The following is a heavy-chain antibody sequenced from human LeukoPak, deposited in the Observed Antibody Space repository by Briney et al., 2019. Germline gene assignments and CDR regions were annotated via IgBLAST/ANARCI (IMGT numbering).Heavy chain of an antibody. J-gene: IGHJ4*02. Sequence: GGSLRLSCAASGFTFSDYYMSWIRQAPGKGLEWVSGISDSGGSTDYAESAKGRFTISRDNSKNTLYLQMNSLRAEDTAVYYCAKDHWGGSAYWKFDYWGQGTLVTVSS. D-gene: IGHD3-16*01. CDR2: ISDSGGST. CDR3: AKDHWGGSAYWKFDY. CDR1: GFTFSDYY. V-gene: IGHV3-23*01.